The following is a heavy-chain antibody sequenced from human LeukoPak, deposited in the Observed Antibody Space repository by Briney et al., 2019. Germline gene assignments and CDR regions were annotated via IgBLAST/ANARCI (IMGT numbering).Heavy chain of an antibody. J-gene: IGHJ4*02. V-gene: IGHV4-59*08. CDR2: IYYSGST. Sequence: PSETLSLTCTVSGGSISSYYWSWIRQPPGKGLEWIGYIYYSGSTNYNPSLKSRVTISVDTSKNQFSLKLSSVTAADTAVYYCAAIPQPWLVWWNFDYWGQGTLVTVSS. CDR1: GGSISSYY. D-gene: IGHD6-19*01. CDR3: AAIPQPWLVWWNFDY.